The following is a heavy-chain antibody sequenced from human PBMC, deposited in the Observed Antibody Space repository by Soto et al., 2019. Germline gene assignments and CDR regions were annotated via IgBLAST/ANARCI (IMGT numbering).Heavy chain of an antibody. CDR2: IWYDGSNK. D-gene: IGHD3-3*01. Sequence: GGSLRPSCAASGFTFSSYGMHWVRQAPGKGLEWVAVIWYDGSNKYYADSVKGRFTISRDNSKNTLYLHMNSLRAEDTAVYYCARDRSYDFWSGYYSGVWGQGTMVTVSS. CDR3: ARDRSYDFWSGYYSGV. V-gene: IGHV3-33*01. J-gene: IGHJ3*01. CDR1: GFTFSSYG.